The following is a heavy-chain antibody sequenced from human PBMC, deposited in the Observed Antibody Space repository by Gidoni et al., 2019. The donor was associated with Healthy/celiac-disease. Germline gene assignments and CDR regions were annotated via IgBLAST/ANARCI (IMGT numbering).Heavy chain of an antibody. Sequence: EVQLVESGGGLVKPGGSLRLSCAASGFTFSSYSMNWVRQAPGKGLEWVSSISSSSSYIYYADSVKGRFTISRDNAKNSLYLQMNSLRAEDTAVYYCARELIYSSGDPGGYGMDVWGQGTTVTVSS. CDR1: GFTFSSYS. J-gene: IGHJ6*02. CDR3: ARELIYSSGDPGGYGMDV. CDR2: ISSSSSYI. D-gene: IGHD6-19*01. V-gene: IGHV3-21*01.